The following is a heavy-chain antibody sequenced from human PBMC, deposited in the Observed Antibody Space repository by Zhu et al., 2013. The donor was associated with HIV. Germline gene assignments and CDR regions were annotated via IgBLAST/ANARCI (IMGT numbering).Heavy chain of an antibody. CDR2: VVPFSGTT. D-gene: IGHD5-12*01. Sequence: QVQLVQSGAEVKKPGSSVKVSCKTSGGTFNTYTITWVRQAPGQGLEWMGGVVPFSGTTNYAQKFQGRVTMTADESTNTAYMELSSLRSEDTAVYYCARGRMSTKDYWGQGTLVTVSS. V-gene: IGHV1-69*01. J-gene: IGHJ4*02. CDR3: ARGRMSTKDY. CDR1: GGTFNTYT.